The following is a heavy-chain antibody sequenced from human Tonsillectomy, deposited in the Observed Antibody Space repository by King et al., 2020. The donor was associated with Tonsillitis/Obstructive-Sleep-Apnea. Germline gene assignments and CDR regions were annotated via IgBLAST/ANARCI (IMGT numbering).Heavy chain of an antibody. Sequence: VQLVESGGASVRPGGSLRLSCVASGFTFRDSWMSWVRQAPGKGLEWLGRIKNKGDGGTTDYASPVIGRITISRDDSKNTVYLQMNSLIIEDTAVYYCTTDPRFWGQGTLVTVSS. V-gene: IGHV3-15*02. CDR3: TTDPRF. CDR2: IKNKGDGGTT. J-gene: IGHJ1*01. CDR1: GFTFRDSW.